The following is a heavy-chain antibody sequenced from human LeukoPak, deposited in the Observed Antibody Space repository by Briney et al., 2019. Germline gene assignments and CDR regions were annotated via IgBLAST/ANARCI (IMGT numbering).Heavy chain of an antibody. CDR3: ARDPVEGYYYYGMDV. CDR2: IYYSMVT. V-gene: IGHV4-31*03. Sequence: AQTLSLICTVSVGSISIGGEYWSWIRQHPGKGLERFGYIYYSMVTYYTPSLKSRVNISVDTSKNQFSLKLRSVTGADTAVYYCARDPVEGYYYYGMDVWGQGTTVTVSS. J-gene: IGHJ6*01. CDR1: VGSISIGGEY. D-gene: IGHD3-3*01.